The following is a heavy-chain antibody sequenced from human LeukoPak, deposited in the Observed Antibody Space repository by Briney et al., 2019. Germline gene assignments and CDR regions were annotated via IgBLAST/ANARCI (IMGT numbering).Heavy chain of an antibody. CDR3: AKDLTYGEYAGGDAFDI. D-gene: IGHD4-17*01. V-gene: IGHV3-7*03. CDR1: GFTFSRYW. Sequence: GGSLRLSCAASGFTFSRYWMSWVRQVPGKGLEWVANIKQDGSEKYYVDSVKGRFTISRDNAKNSLYLQMNSLRAEDTAVYYCAKDLTYGEYAGGDAFDIWGQGTMVTVSS. J-gene: IGHJ3*02. CDR2: IKQDGSEK.